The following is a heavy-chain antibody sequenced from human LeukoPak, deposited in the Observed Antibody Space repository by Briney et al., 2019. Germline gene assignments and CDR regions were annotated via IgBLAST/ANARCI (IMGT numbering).Heavy chain of an antibody. CDR3: VRGDSMFDP. J-gene: IGHJ5*02. CDR2: INHSGST. CDR1: GGSLSGYY. V-gene: IGHV4-34*01. Sequence: SETLSLTCTVYGGSLSGYYWSWIRQPPGKELEWIAEINHSGSTNYNPSLKSRVAISVDTSKNQFSLTLTSVTAADTAVYYCVRGDSMFDPWGQGTRVTVSS. D-gene: IGHD2/OR15-2a*01.